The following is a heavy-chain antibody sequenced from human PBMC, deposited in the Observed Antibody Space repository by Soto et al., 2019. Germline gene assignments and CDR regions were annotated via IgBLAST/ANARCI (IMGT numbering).Heavy chain of an antibody. CDR3: ARRWGSTFDY. CDR2: IYYSGST. CDR1: GGSISSYY. D-gene: IGHD2-15*01. V-gene: IGHV4-59*01. Sequence: QVQLQESGPGLVKPSETLSLTCTVSGGSISSYYWSWIRQPPGKGLEWIGYIYYSGSTNYNPSLKSRVTISVDTSKNQFSLKLSSVTDADTAVYYCARRWGSTFDYWGQGTLVTVSS. J-gene: IGHJ4*02.